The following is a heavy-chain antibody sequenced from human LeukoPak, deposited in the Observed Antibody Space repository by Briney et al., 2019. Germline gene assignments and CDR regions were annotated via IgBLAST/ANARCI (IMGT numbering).Heavy chain of an antibody. J-gene: IGHJ4*02. CDR3: ARDPPYYYDSSGYSRADY. CDR1: GYTFTSYY. D-gene: IGHD3-22*01. Sequence: ASVKVSCKASGYTFTSYYMHWVRQAPGQGLEWMGWINPNIGGTNYAQKFQGRVTMTRDTSISTSYMELSRLRSDDTAVYYCARDPPYYYDSSGYSRADYWGQGTLVTVSS. CDR2: INPNIGGT. V-gene: IGHV1-2*02.